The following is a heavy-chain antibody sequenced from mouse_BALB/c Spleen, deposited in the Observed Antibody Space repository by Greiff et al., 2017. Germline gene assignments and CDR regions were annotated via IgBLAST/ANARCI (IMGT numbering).Heavy chain of an antibody. J-gene: IGHJ4*01. Sequence: VQGVESGPGLVAPSQSLSITCTVSGFSLTGYGVNWVRQPPGKGLEWLGMIWGDGSTDYNSALKSRLSISKDNSKSQVFLKMNSLQTDDTARYYCAREDRYDVGHYAMDYWGQGTSVTVSS. CDR3: AREDRYDVGHYAMDY. CDR2: IWGDGST. CDR1: GFSLTGYG. D-gene: IGHD2-14*01. V-gene: IGHV2-6-7*01.